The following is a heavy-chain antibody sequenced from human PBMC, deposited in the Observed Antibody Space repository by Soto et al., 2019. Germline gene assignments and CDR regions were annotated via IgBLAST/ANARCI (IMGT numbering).Heavy chain of an antibody. CDR3: ARSDYYYGSGSYYYFDY. Sequence: ETLSLTCTVSGGSISSYYWSWIRQPSGKGLEWIGRIYTSGSTNYNPSLKSRVTMSVDTSKNQFSLKLSSVTAADTAVYYCARSDYYYGSGSYYYFDYWGQGTLVTVSS. D-gene: IGHD3-10*01. J-gene: IGHJ4*02. V-gene: IGHV4-4*07. CDR1: GGSISSYY. CDR2: IYTSGST.